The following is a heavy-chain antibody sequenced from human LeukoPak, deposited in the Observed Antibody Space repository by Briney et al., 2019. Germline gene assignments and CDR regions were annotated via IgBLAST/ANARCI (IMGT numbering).Heavy chain of an antibody. V-gene: IGHV3-13*01. CDR2: IGVAGDT. CDR1: GFTLSSYD. Sequence: GGSLRLSCAASGFTLSSYDMHWVRHVTGKGLEWVSAIGVAGDTYYPGSVKGRFIITRENAKNSLYLQMNSLRVEDTAVYYCARDRHGMAVWGQGTTVVVSS. CDR3: ARDRHGMAV. J-gene: IGHJ6*02.